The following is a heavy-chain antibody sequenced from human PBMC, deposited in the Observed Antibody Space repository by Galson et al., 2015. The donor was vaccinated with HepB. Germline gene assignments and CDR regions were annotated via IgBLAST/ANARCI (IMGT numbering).Heavy chain of an antibody. D-gene: IGHD3-10*01. J-gene: IGHJ6*02. CDR3: ATGGRWFGPPLEPRRYYYYGMDV. CDR2: FDPEDGET. Sequence: SVKVSCKVSGYTLTELSMHWVRQAPGKGLEWMGGFDPEDGETIYAQKFQGRVTMTEDTSTDTAYMELSSLRSEDTAVYYCATGGRWFGPPLEPRRYYYYGMDVWGQGTTVTVSS. CDR1: GYTLTELS. V-gene: IGHV1-24*01.